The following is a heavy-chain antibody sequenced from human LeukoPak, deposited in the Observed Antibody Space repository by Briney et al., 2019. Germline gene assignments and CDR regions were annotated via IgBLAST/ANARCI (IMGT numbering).Heavy chain of an antibody. D-gene: IGHD4-17*01. V-gene: IGHV3-33*01. CDR3: ARDLISYGDYATWGMDV. J-gene: IGHJ6*02. Sequence: GRSLRLSCAASGFTFKSYGMHWVRQAPGKGLEWVAVIWYDGSNKYYADPVKGRFTISRDNSKNTLFLQMNSLRAEDTAVYYCARDLISYGDYATWGMDVWGQGTTVTVSS. CDR2: IWYDGSNK. CDR1: GFTFKSYG.